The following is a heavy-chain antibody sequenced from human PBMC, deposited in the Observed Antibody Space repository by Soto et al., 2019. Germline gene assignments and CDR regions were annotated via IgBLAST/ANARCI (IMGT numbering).Heavy chain of an antibody. CDR3: ATTTIEMAHHGFDI. Sequence: GESLKISCKGSGYRFTSYWIGWVRQMPGKGLEWMGTIYPGDSDTRYSPSFQGQVTVSADKSISTAYLQWSSLKASDTAIYYCATTTIEMAHHGFDIWGQGTMVTVSS. CDR2: IYPGDSDT. V-gene: IGHV5-51*01. CDR1: GYRFTSYW. J-gene: IGHJ3*02. D-gene: IGHD3-9*01.